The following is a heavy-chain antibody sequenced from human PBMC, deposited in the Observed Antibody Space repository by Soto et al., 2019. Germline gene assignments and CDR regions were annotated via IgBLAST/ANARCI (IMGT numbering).Heavy chain of an antibody. CDR1: GFTFDDYA. Sequence: EVQLAESGGGLVQPGWSLRLSCEASGFTFDDYALHWVRQVPGKGLEWVSGISWNSGHIKYADSVKGRFTISRDNAKKYLDLQMNSLRPEDTALYSCAKDGGPYGDSDRGAFVVSGQGTMVTVSS. V-gene: IGHV3-9*01. J-gene: IGHJ3*01. CDR2: ISWNSGHI. D-gene: IGHD4-17*01. CDR3: AKDGGPYGDSDRGAFVV.